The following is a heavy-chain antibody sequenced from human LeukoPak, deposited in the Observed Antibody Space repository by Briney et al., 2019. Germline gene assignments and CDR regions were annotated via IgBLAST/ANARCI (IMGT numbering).Heavy chain of an antibody. CDR1: GFTFSSYS. J-gene: IGHJ4*02. D-gene: IGHD3/OR15-3a*01. V-gene: IGHV3-21*01. CDR3: TRAVAADDFSPGY. Sequence: KPGGSLRLSCAASGFTFSSYSMNWVRQAPGKGLEWVSSISSSSSYIYYADSVKGRFTISRDNAKNSVYLQMNSLRAEDTAVYYCTRAVAADDFSPGYWGQGTLLTVS. CDR2: ISSSSSYI.